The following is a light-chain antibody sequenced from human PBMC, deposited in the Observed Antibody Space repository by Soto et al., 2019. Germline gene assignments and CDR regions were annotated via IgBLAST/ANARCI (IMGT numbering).Light chain of an antibody. CDR3: QVRTDWHPLKYT. Sequence: EIVLTQSPASLSLSAGERVTLSCRASQSVDTMVAWYQQQVGRTPRILIYETSNRATGVPGRFSGSGSGTDFSLTISRLEPEDFAVYFCQVRTDWHPLKYTFGQGTKLEV. CDR2: ETS. V-gene: IGKV3D-11*02. CDR1: QSVDTM. J-gene: IGKJ2*01.